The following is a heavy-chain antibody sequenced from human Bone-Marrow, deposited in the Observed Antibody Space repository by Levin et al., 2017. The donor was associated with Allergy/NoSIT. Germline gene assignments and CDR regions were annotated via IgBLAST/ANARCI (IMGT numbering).Heavy chain of an antibody. J-gene: IGHJ4*02. D-gene: IGHD6-19*01. CDR2: IWYDGSNK. CDR1: GFTFSSYT. V-gene: IGHV3-33*01. Sequence: GGSLRLSCAASGFTFSSYTMHWVRQAPGKGPEWVAIIWYDGSNKFYADSVKGRFTISRDNSQNTLHLQMTSLRGEDTAVYYWARDDSAKAVAGTLVTFWGQGTLVTVSS. CDR3: ARDDSAKAVAGTLVTF.